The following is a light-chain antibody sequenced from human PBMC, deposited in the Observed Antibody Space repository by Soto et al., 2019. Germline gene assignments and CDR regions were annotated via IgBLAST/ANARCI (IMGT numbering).Light chain of an antibody. CDR3: QQYYTTPSIT. CDR1: QSILYSSTNRNY. V-gene: IGKV4-1*01. J-gene: IGKJ5*01. CDR2: WAS. Sequence: DIVLTQSPVSLAVSLGERATITCKSSQSILYSSTNRNYLAWYQQKPGQPPKLLISWASTRESGAPDRFSGSGSGTDFTLTISSLQAEDVAVYYCQQYYTTPSITFGQGTRLGIK.